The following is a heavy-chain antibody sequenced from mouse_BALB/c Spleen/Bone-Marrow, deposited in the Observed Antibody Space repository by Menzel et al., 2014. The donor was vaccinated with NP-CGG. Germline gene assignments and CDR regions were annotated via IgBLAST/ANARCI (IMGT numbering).Heavy chain of an antibody. CDR2: IYPGNSDT. D-gene: IGHD3-1*01. CDR1: GYTFSNYW. CDR3: TTLARTNFDY. Sequence: EVKLAESGTVLARPGAAVKMSCKASGYTFSNYWMHWVKQRPGQGLEWIGTIYPGNSDTTYNQKFKGKAKLTAVTSTSTAYMDLSSLTNEDSAVYYCTTLARTNFDYWGQGTTLTVSS. V-gene: IGHV1-5*01. J-gene: IGHJ2*01.